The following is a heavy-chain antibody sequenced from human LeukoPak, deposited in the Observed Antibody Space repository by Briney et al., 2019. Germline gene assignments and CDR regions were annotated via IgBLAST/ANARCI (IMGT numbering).Heavy chain of an antibody. J-gene: IGHJ5*02. D-gene: IGHD3-3*01. Sequence: SETLSLTCTVSGGSISSYYWSWIRQPPGKGLEWIGYIYYSGSTNYNPSLKSRVTISVDTSKNQFSLKLSSVTAADTAVYYCARAGKSYYDFWSSYYAGRWFDPWGQGTLVTVSS. CDR2: IYYSGST. V-gene: IGHV4-59*01. CDR3: ARAGKSYYDFWSSYYAGRWFDP. CDR1: GGSISSYY.